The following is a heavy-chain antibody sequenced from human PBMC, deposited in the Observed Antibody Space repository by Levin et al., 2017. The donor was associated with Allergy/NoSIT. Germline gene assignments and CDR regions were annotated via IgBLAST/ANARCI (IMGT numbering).Heavy chain of an antibody. Sequence: GGSLRLSCAASGFTFSSYWMSWVRQAPGKGLEWVANIKQDGSEKYYVDSVKGRFTISRDNAKNSLYLQMNSLRAEDTAVYYCAREYSNLAYYYGMDGWGQGTTVTVSS. CDR2: IKQDGSEK. J-gene: IGHJ6*02. D-gene: IGHD4-11*01. V-gene: IGHV3-7*01. CDR3: AREYSNLAYYYGMDG. CDR1: GFTFSSYW.